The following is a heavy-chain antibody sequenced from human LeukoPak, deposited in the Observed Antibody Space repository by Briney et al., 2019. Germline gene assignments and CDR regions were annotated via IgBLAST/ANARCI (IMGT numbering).Heavy chain of an antibody. CDR2: IKSKTDGGTT. D-gene: IGHD5-12*01. CDR1: GFTFSNAW. Sequence: GGSLRLSCAASGFTFSNAWMSWVRQAPGKGLEWVGRIKSKTDGGTTDYAAPVKGRFTISRDDSKNTLYLQMNSLKTEDTAVYYCKSGYEPRRNAFDIWGQGTMVTVSS. V-gene: IGHV3-15*01. CDR3: KSGYEPRRNAFDI. J-gene: IGHJ3*02.